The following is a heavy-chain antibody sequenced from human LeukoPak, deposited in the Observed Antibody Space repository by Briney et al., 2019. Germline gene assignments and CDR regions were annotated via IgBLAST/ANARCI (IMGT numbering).Heavy chain of an antibody. CDR1: GGSISSGGYY. V-gene: IGHV4-31*03. Sequence: PSQTLSLTCTVSGGSISSGGYYWSWIRQHPGKGLEWIGYIYYSGSTYYNPSLKSRVTISVDTSKNQFSLKLSSVTAADTDVYYCARVSSSPYNWFDPRGQGTLVTVSS. D-gene: IGHD6-6*01. J-gene: IGHJ5*02. CDR2: IYYSGST. CDR3: ARVSSSPYNWFDP.